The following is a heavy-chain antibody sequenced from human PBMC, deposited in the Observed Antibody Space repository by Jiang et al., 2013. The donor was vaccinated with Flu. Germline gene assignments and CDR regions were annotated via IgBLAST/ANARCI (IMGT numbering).Heavy chain of an antibody. D-gene: IGHD5-24*01. CDR1: GYTFSSYD. Sequence: SGAEVKKPGASVKVSCKASGYTFSSYDINWVRQATGQGLEWMGWMNPNSGKTGYAQKFQGRVTMTRNISITTAYIELSSLRSEDTAVYYCARGPVKRWQQAAFNYWGQGTLVTVSS. CDR3: ARGPVKRWQQAAFNY. CDR2: MNPNSGKT. V-gene: IGHV1-8*01. J-gene: IGHJ4*02.